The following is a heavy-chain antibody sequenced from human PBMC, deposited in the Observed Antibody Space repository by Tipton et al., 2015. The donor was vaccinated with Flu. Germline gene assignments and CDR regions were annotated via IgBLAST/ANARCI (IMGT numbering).Heavy chain of an antibody. CDR3: ARVRSYYDSSGYYYVFDY. CDR2: IYTSGST. V-gene: IGHV4-61*02. D-gene: IGHD3-22*01. CDR1: GGSISSGSYY. Sequence: TLSLTCTVSGGSISSGSYYWSWIRQPAGKGLEWIGRIYTSGSTNYNPSLKSRVTISVDTSKNQFSLKLSSVTAADTAVYYCARVRSYYDSSGYYYVFDYWGQGTLVTVSS. J-gene: IGHJ4*02.